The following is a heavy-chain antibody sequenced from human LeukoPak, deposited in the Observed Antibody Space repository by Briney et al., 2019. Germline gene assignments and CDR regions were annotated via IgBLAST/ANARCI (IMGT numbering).Heavy chain of an antibody. CDR1: GFTFSNYA. Sequence: GGSLRLSCAASGFTFSNYAMSWVRQAPGKGLEWVSAISGSASSTYHADSVKGRFTISRDNSKNTLYLQMNSLRADDTAVYYCAKDHVLLGDFFDSWGQGTLVTVSS. J-gene: IGHJ4*02. CDR3: AKDHVLLGDFFDS. CDR2: ISGSASST. D-gene: IGHD3-16*01. V-gene: IGHV3-23*01.